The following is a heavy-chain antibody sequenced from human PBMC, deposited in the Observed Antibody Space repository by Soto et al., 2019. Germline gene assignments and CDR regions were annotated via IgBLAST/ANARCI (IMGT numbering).Heavy chain of an antibody. CDR3: ARESRRYCSGGSCYSDGMDV. CDR2: ISSSGSTI. V-gene: IGHV3-48*03. D-gene: IGHD2-15*01. J-gene: IGHJ6*02. Sequence: EVQLVESGGGLVQPGGSLRLSCTASGFIFSSYEMNWVRQAPGKGLEWVSYISSSGSTIYYADSVKGRFTISRDNAKNSLYLQMNSLRAEDTAVYYCARESRRYCSGGSCYSDGMDVWGQGTTVTVSS. CDR1: GFIFSSYE.